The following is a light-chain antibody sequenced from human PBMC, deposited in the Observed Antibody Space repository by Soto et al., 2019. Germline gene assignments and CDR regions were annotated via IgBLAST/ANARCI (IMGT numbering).Light chain of an antibody. CDR2: GAS. Sequence: IHMTHSPSSLSASFGDIVTITFRASQSIYIYLNWYQQKPGRAPKLLIFGASSLQSGVPSRFSGSGSGTDFTFTISSLQPEDTATYYCQQSNITPLTFGEGTKVDIK. CDR1: QSIYIY. V-gene: IGKV1-39*01. CDR3: QQSNITPLT. J-gene: IGKJ4*01.